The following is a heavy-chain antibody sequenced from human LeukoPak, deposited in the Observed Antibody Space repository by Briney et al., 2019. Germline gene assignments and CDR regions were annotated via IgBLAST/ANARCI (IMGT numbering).Heavy chain of an antibody. V-gene: IGHV4-39*07. D-gene: IGHD3-16*01. Sequence: SETLSLTCTVSGGSISSSSYYWGWIRQPPGKGLEWIGSIYYSGSTYYNPSLKSRVTISVDTSKNQFSLKLSSVTAADTAVYYCARDKPGGEGDYWGQGTLVTVSS. CDR2: IYYSGST. CDR3: ARDKPGGEGDY. J-gene: IGHJ4*02. CDR1: GGSISSSSYY.